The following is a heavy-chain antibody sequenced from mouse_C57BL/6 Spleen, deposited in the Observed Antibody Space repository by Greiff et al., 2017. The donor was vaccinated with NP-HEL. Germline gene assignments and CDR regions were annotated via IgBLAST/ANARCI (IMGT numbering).Heavy chain of an antibody. D-gene: IGHD2-3*01. V-gene: IGHV5-12*01. Sequence: EVKLVESGGGLVQPGGSLKLSCAASGFTFSDYYMYWVRQTPEKRLEWVAYISNGGGSTYYPATVKGRFTISRDNAKNTLYLQMSRLKSEDTAMYYCARQGGYYAFDYWGQGTTLTVSS. CDR2: ISNGGGST. J-gene: IGHJ2*01. CDR1: GFTFSDYY. CDR3: ARQGGYYAFDY.